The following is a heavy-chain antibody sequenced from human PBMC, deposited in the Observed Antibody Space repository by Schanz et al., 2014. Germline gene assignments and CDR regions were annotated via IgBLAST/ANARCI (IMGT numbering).Heavy chain of an antibody. CDR3: ARGLRPFAELSAY. D-gene: IGHD3-10*01. V-gene: IGHV4-34*01. CDR1: GGSFSGYY. CDR2: INHGGST. J-gene: IGHJ4*02. Sequence: QVQLQQWGAGLLKPSETLSLTCGVFGGSFSGYYWSWIRQPPGKGLEWIAEINHGGSTNYNPSLKSRVTISMHTSKNQFSLKLSSVTAADTAVYYCARGLRPFAELSAYWGQGTLVTVSS.